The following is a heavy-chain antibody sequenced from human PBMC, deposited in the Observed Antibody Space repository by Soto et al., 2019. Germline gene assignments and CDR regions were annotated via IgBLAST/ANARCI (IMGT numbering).Heavy chain of an antibody. D-gene: IGHD1-26*01. Sequence: SVKVSCKASGGTFSSYAINWVRQAPGQGLEWMGGIIPIFGTANYAQKFQGRVTITADESTSTAYMELSSLRSEDTAVYYCAREISGSYYNWFDPWGQGTLVTVSS. CDR1: GGTFSSYA. CDR3: AREISGSYYNWFDP. V-gene: IGHV1-69*13. J-gene: IGHJ5*02. CDR2: IIPIFGTA.